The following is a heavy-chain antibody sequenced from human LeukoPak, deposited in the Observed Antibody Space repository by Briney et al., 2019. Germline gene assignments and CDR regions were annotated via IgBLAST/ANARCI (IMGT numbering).Heavy chain of an antibody. Sequence: GESLKISCKGSGYSFTSYWIGWVRQMPGKGLEWMGVIYPGDSGTRYSPSFQGQVTISADKSITTAYLQWNSLKAPDTAMYYCARLGGVVVTAILDYWGQGTLVTVSS. J-gene: IGHJ4*02. D-gene: IGHD2-21*02. V-gene: IGHV5-51*01. CDR2: IYPGDSGT. CDR1: GYSFTSYW. CDR3: ARLGGVVVTAILDY.